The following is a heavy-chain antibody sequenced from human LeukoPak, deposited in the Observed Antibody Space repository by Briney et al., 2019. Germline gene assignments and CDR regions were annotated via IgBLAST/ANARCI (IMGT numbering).Heavy chain of an antibody. Sequence: GESLQISCEGSGYSFTSYWIGWGRPMPGKGLEWRGIIYPGDSDTRYSPSFQGQVTISADKSISTAYLQWSSLKASDTAMYYCARTYYYDSSGYHYFDYWGQGTLVTVSS. D-gene: IGHD3-22*01. CDR1: GYSFTSYW. V-gene: IGHV5-51*01. CDR2: IYPGDSDT. CDR3: ARTYYYDSSGYHYFDY. J-gene: IGHJ4*02.